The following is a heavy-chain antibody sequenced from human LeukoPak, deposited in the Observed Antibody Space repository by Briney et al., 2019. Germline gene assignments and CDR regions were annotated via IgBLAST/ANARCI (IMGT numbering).Heavy chain of an antibody. CDR2: ITSGGDT. D-gene: IGHD2-15*01. CDR1: GFTFSNYA. J-gene: IGHJ4*02. Sequence: GGSLRLSCATSGFTFSNYAMTWVRQTPGKGLECVSAITSGGDTHYADSVKGRFTVSRDNSENTLYMQMNSLRAEDTAVYYCAKCAAGGSCYGWNWGQGTLVTVSS. CDR3: AKCAAGGSCYGWN. V-gene: IGHV3-23*01.